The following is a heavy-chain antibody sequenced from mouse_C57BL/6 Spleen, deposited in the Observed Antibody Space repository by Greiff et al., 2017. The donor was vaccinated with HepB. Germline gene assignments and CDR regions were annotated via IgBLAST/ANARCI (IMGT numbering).Heavy chain of an antibody. V-gene: IGHV2-9-1*01. CDR1: GFSLTSYA. CDR2: IWTGGGT. CDR3: ASQDYGSSYGYFDV. D-gene: IGHD1-1*01. Sequence: QVQLKESGPGLVAPSQSLSITCTVSGFSLTSYAISWVRQPPGKGLEWLGVIWTGGGTNYNSALKSRLSISKDNSKSQVFLKMNSLQTDDTARYYCASQDYGSSYGYFDVWGTGTTVTVSS. J-gene: IGHJ1*03.